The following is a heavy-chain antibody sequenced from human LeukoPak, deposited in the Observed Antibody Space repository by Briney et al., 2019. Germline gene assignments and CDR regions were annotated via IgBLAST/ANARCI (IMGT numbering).Heavy chain of an antibody. V-gene: IGHV3-30-3*01. Sequence: GSLRLSCAASGFTFSSYAMHWVRQAPGKGLEWVAVISYDGSNKYYADSVKGRFTISRDNSKNTLYLQMNSLRAEDTAVYYCARGYYGSGTNVEYFQHWGQGTLVTVSS. CDR1: GFTFSSYA. J-gene: IGHJ1*01. D-gene: IGHD3-10*01. CDR2: ISYDGSNK. CDR3: ARGYYGSGTNVEYFQH.